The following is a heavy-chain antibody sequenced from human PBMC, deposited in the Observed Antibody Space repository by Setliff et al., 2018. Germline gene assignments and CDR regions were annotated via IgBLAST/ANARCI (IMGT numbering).Heavy chain of an antibody. J-gene: IGHJ4*02. CDR1: GGSISSYY. V-gene: IGHV4-59*01. D-gene: IGHD3-16*01. CDR3: ARGEGMYSFDY. Sequence: SETLSLTCTVSGGSISSYYWSWIWQPPGKGLEWIGYIYYSGSTNYNPSLKSRVTISVDTSKNQFSLKLSSVTAADTAVYYCARGEGMYSFDYWGQGTLVTVSS. CDR2: IYYSGST.